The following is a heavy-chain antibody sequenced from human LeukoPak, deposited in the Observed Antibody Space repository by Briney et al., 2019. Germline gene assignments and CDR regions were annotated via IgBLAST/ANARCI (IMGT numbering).Heavy chain of an antibody. J-gene: IGHJ6*02. CDR2: IRSKAYGGTT. V-gene: IGHV3-49*04. CDR3: TRVYYNYGMDV. CDR1: GFTFGDYA. Sequence: PGGSLRLSCTASGFTFGDYAMSWVRQAPGKGLEWVGFIRSKAYGGTTEYAASVKGRFTISRDDSKSIAYLQMNSLKTEDTAVYYCTRVYYNYGMDVWGQGTTVTVSS.